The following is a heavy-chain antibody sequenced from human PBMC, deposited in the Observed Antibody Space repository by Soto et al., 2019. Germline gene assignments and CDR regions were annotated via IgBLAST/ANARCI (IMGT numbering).Heavy chain of an antibody. V-gene: IGHV3-15*01. CDR2: IKSKTDGGTT. D-gene: IGHD2-2*01. Sequence: GGSMRLSSAASALTSGNAWTGWVRPAPGGGREWVGRIKSKTDGGTTDYAAPVKGRFTISRDNTKNSMYLQMNSLKTEDTAVYYCTTDRRVTSYYYYYGMDVWGQGTTVTVSS. CDR1: ALTSGNAW. J-gene: IGHJ6*02. CDR3: TTDRRVTSYYYYYGMDV.